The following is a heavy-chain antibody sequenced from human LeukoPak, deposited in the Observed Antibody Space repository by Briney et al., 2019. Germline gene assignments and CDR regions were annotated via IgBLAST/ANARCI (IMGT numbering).Heavy chain of an antibody. V-gene: IGHV3-7*03. CDR3: ARELPMGATSDYYGMDV. J-gene: IGHJ6*02. CDR1: GFTFSSYW. CDR2: IKQDGSEK. Sequence: GGSLRLSCVASGFTFSSYWMSWVRQAPGKGLEWVANIKQDGSEKYYVDSVKGRFTISRDNSKNTLYLQMNSLRAEDTAVYYCARELPMGATSDYYGMDVWGQGTTVTVSS. D-gene: IGHD1-26*01.